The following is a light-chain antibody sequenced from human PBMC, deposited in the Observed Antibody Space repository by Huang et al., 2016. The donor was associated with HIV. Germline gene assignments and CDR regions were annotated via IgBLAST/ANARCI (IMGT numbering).Light chain of an antibody. J-gene: IGKJ2*01. V-gene: IGKV3-15*01. CDR1: QSVSSN. Sequence: IVMTQSPATLSVSPGERATLSCRASQSVSSNLAWYPQKPGQAPRLLIYGASTRATCIPARFSGSVSGTEFTLTISILQSEDFAVYYCQQYNNWPPYTFGQGTKLEIK. CDR2: GAS. CDR3: QQYNNWPPYT.